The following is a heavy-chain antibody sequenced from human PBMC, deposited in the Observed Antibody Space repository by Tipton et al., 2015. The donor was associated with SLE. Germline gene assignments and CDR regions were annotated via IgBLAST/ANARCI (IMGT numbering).Heavy chain of an antibody. Sequence: SLRLSCAASGFSFSSSALHWVRQAPGKGLEWVAVISSDGTNKYYTDSVKGRFAISRDNSKNTLFLQMISLRPEDTAVYYCARPDEDSSGFFDAFNVWGQGTMVTVSS. J-gene: IGHJ3*01. CDR2: ISSDGTNK. D-gene: IGHD6-19*01. CDR1: GFSFSSSA. CDR3: ARPDEDSSGFFDAFNV. V-gene: IGHV3-30*09.